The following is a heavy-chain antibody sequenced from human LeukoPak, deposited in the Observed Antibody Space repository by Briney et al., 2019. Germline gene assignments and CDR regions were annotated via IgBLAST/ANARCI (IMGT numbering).Heavy chain of an antibody. V-gene: IGHV1-2*02. CDR2: INPNSGGT. D-gene: IGHD5-18*01. J-gene: IGHJ4*02. CDR3: ARDRYSYGLTEYYFDY. Sequence: ASVKVSCKASGYTFTGYYMHWVRQAPGQGLEWMGWINPNSGGTSYAQKFQGRVTMTRDMSTSTVYMELSSLRSEDTAVYYCARDRYSYGLTEYYFDYWGQGTLVTVSS. CDR1: GYTFTGYY.